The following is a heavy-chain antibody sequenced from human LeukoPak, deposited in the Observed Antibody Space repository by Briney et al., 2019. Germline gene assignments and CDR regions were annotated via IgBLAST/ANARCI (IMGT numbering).Heavy chain of an antibody. D-gene: IGHD3-10*01. CDR1: GYTFTAHY. Sequence: ASVKVSCRASGYTFTAHYIHWVRQAPGQGLEWMGWIDPNSGGTNYAQKFLGSVTMTGDTSINTAFMELSRLRSDDTAIYYCARGRGTTMVRGVITNYFDLWGRGSLVTVSS. J-gene: IGHJ2*01. CDR2: IDPNSGGT. CDR3: ARGRGTTMVRGVITNYFDL. V-gene: IGHV1-2*02.